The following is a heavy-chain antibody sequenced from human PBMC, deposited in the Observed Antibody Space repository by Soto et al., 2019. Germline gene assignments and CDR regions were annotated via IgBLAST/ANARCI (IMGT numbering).Heavy chain of an antibody. J-gene: IGHJ3*02. CDR2: IYYSGST. D-gene: IGHD3-10*01. Sequence: QVQLQESGPGLVKPSETLSLTCTVSGGSISSYYWSWIRQPPGKGLEWIGYIYYSGSTNYNPSLKSRVTMSVDTSKNQFSLKLSSVTAADTAVYYCARVGLLWFGESPACDIWGQGTMVTVSS. V-gene: IGHV4-59*01. CDR1: GGSISSYY. CDR3: ARVGLLWFGESPACDI.